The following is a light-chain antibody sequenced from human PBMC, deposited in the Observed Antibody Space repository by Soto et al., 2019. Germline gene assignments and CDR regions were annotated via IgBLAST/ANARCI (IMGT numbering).Light chain of an antibody. Sequence: QSVLTQPTSVSAAPGQKVTISCSGSSSNIENNYVSWYQQLPGTAPKLLIYDNNKRPSGIPDRFSGSKSGTSATLGITGLQTGDDADYYCGTWDSSLSANGVFGGGTKLTVL. J-gene: IGLJ3*02. CDR1: SSNIENNY. V-gene: IGLV1-51*01. CDR2: DNN. CDR3: GTWDSSLSANGV.